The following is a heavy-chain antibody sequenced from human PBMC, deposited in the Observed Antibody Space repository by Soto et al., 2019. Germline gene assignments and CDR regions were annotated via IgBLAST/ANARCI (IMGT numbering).Heavy chain of an antibody. CDR2: MNPDSGDT. V-gene: IGHV1-8*01. CDR1: GYTFTNYD. CDR3: ARSRGGTGVHFDF. D-gene: IGHD2-15*01. J-gene: IGHJ4*02. Sequence: ASVKVSCKASGYTFTNYDINWVRQATVQGPEWMGWMNPDSGDTGYVPNFQGRVSMTRSTSISTAYMELSDLRSEDTAVYYCARSRGGTGVHFDFWGQGTQVTVSS.